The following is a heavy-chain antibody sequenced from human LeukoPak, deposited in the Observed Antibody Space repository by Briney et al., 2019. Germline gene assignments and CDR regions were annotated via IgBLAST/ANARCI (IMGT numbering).Heavy chain of an antibody. CDR1: GGTFSSYA. J-gene: IGHJ6*03. CDR2: IIPIFGTA. D-gene: IGHD2-15*01. V-gene: IGHV1-69*06. CDR3: ARDKGYCSGGSCYLGRSYYYYYMDV. Sequence: ASVKVSCKASGGTFSSYAISWVRQAPGQGLEWMGGIIPIFGTANYAQKFQGRVTITADKSTSTAYMELSSLRSEDTAVYYCARDKGYCSGGSCYLGRSYYYYYMDVWGKGTTVTVSS.